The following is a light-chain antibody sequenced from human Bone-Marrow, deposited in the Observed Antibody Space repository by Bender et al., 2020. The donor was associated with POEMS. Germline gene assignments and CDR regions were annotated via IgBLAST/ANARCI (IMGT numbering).Light chain of an antibody. V-gene: IGLV2-23*02. Sequence: QSALTQPPSVSGSPGQSITISCTGTNSDVGGYNHLSWYQQHPGKAPKLLIYDVSDRPSGVSNRFSGSTSGNTASLTISGLQAEDEADYYCCSYARSSSLGVAFGGGTKLTVL. J-gene: IGLJ2*01. CDR1: NSDVGGYNH. CDR3: CSYARSSSLGVA. CDR2: DVS.